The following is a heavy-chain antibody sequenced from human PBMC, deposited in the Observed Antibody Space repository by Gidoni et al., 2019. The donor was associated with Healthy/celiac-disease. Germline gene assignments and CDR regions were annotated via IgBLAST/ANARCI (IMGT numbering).Heavy chain of an antibody. J-gene: IGHJ4*02. CDR2: IKSDGSST. Sequence: EVQLVASGGGLVQPVGSLTLTCAASGFTFCSYWMHWVRQAPGKGLVWVSRIKSDGSSTSYADTVKGRFTISRDNAKNTLYLQMNSLRAEDTAVYYCAREKDTAMDRPPFDYWGQGTLVTVSS. CDR3: AREKDTAMDRPPFDY. V-gene: IGHV3-74*01. CDR1: GFTFCSYW. D-gene: IGHD5-18*01.